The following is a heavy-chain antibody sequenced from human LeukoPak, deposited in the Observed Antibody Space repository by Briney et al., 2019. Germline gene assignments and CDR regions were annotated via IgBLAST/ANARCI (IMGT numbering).Heavy chain of an antibody. V-gene: IGHV3-30*18. D-gene: IGHD6-19*01. CDR1: GFTFSSYG. J-gene: IGHJ1*01. CDR2: MSYDGSNK. Sequence: GGSLRLSCAASGFTFSSYGMHWVRQAPGKGLEWVAVMSYDGSNKYYADSVKGRFTISRDNSKNTLYLQMNSLRAEDTAVYYCAKGSSGWSLPEYFQHWGQGTLVTVSS. CDR3: AKGSSGWSLPEYFQH.